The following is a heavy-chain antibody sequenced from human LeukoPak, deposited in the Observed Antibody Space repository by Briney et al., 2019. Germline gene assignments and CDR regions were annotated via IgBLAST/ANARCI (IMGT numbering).Heavy chain of an antibody. J-gene: IGHJ4*02. Sequence: SETLSLTCTVSGVSMTNYYWSWIRQPPGKGLEWIGCISDSGKTNYNPSLRSRVTTSVDTSKNQFSLKLSSVTAADTAVYYCTRVGRSLHWNPGYWGQGTLVTVSS. D-gene: IGHD1-1*01. CDR3: TRVGRSLHWNPGY. CDR1: GVSMTNYY. CDR2: ISDSGKT. V-gene: IGHV4-59*01.